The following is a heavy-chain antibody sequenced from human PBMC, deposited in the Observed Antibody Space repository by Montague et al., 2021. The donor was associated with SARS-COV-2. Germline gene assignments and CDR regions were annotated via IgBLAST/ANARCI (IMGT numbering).Heavy chain of an antibody. CDR2: IKKDGREK. J-gene: IGHJ4*02. D-gene: IGHD3-10*01. CDR1: GFTFSNYW. V-gene: IGHV3-7*03. CDR3: AREISGGDLDC. Sequence: SLRLSCAASGFTFSNYWMSWVRQAPGKGPEWVANIKKDGREKYYLDSVKGRFTISRDNAKNALFLQVNSLRVEDTAVYYCAREISGGDLDCWGQGTLVTVSS.